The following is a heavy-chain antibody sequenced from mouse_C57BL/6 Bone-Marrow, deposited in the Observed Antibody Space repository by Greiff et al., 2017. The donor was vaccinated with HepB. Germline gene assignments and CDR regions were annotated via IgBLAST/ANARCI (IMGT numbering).Heavy chain of an antibody. CDR3: ARDGGRSSAWFAY. CDR1: GYSITSGYY. CDR2: ISYDGSN. Sequence: ESGPGLVKPSQSLSLTCSVTGYSITSGYYWNWIRQFPGNKLEWMGYISYDGSNNYNPSLKNRISITRDTSKNQFFLKLNSVTTEDTATYYCARDGGRSSAWFAYWGQGTLVTVSA. V-gene: IGHV3-6*01. D-gene: IGHD1-1*01. J-gene: IGHJ3*01.